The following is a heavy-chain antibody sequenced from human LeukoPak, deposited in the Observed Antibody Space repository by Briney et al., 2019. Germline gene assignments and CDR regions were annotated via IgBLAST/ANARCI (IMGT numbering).Heavy chain of an antibody. J-gene: IGHJ4*02. CDR1: GITFNKNT. V-gene: IGHV3-33*06. Sequence: GGYLRLSCTASGITFNKNTFHWVRQGPGKGLKGVADIWSDGSQKDYADSVKGRFTVSRDNSKDTMYLKMDSVRVEDTASYYCLKESRGGAIFDYWGQGILVTVPS. CDR2: IWSDGSQK. CDR3: LKESRGGAIFDY. D-gene: IGHD4/OR15-4a*01.